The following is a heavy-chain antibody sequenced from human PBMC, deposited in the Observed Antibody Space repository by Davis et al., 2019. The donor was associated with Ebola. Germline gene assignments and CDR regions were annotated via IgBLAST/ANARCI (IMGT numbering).Heavy chain of an antibody. CDR1: RFTFSSYS. V-gene: IGHV3-48*04. CDR3: ARNRVGYNRDFDY. D-gene: IGHD5-24*01. Sequence: GESLKISCAASRFTFSSYSMNWVRQAPGKGLEWVSYISYSGSRYYAISLKGRFTISRDNAENSLYLQMNSLRAEDTAVYYCARNRVGYNRDFDYWGQGTLVTVSS. CDR2: ISYSGSR. J-gene: IGHJ4*02.